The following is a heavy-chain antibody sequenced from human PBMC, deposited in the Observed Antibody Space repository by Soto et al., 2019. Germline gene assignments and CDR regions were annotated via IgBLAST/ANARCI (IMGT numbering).Heavy chain of an antibody. J-gene: IGHJ4*02. D-gene: IGHD2-2*01. Sequence: KASETLSLTCTVSGGSISSGNYYWSWIRQPPGKGLEWIGYICCGGSISYNPSLKSRITMSEDTSKNQFSLNLKSVTAADAAVYYCARYCSSTSCLNFDYWGQGLLVTVSS. V-gene: IGHV4-30-4*01. CDR1: GGSISSGNYY. CDR3: ARYCSSTSCLNFDY. CDR2: ICCGGSI.